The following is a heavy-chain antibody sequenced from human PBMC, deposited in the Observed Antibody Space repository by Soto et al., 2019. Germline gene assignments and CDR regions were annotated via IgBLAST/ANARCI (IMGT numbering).Heavy chain of an antibody. CDR3: AHAMLYCTGGSCSTWFDS. CDR2: IYWDDDK. V-gene: IGHV2-5*02. Sequence: QITLKESGPTLVKPTQTLTLTCTFSGFSLSTHGVGVGWIRQPAGKALEWLGLIYWDDDKRYSASLNSRLTITKDTSKNQVVLTMTNVAPVDTATYYCAHAMLYCTGGSCSTWFDSWGPGTLVTVSS. J-gene: IGHJ5*01. D-gene: IGHD2-15*01. CDR1: GFSLSTHGVG.